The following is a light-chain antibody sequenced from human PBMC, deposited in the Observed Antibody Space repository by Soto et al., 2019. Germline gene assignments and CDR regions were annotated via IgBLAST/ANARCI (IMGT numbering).Light chain of an antibody. V-gene: IGKV3-15*01. Sequence: EMVLTHSPATLSVSPGERVTLSCRAIESVHRNLAWYQQKPGQGPSLLIYYASTRATGVPDRFTGSGSGTEFTLTISSLQSEDFGVYHCQHYSNWPPTFGPGTKVEIK. CDR1: ESVHRN. J-gene: IGKJ3*01. CDR2: YAS. CDR3: QHYSNWPPT.